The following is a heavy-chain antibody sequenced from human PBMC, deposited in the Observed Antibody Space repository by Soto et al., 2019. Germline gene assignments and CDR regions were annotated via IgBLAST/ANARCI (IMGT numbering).Heavy chain of an antibody. J-gene: IGHJ5*02. CDR3: ARKAYYYDSSGYTHLDP. CDR1: GYTFTSYD. CDR2: MNPNSGNT. V-gene: IGHV1-8*01. Sequence: QVQLVQSGAEVKKPGASVKVSCKASGYTFTSYDINWVRQATGQGLEWMGWMNPNSGNTGYAQKFQGRVTMTRNTPXSXXYMELSSLRSEDTAVYYCARKAYYYDSSGYTHLDPWGQGTLVTVSS. D-gene: IGHD3-22*01.